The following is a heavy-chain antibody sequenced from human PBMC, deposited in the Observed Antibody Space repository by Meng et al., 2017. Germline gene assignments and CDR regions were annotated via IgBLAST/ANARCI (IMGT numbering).Heavy chain of an antibody. D-gene: IGHD2-15*01. J-gene: IGHJ1*01. CDR3: VNYCSGGKCSPNEKTQH. V-gene: IGHV4-4*02. Sequence: QMQLQESGPGLVKPSGTLSSPCAVPGGSFSSGNWWGWVRQPPGKGLEWIGEIFHTGNTNYNPSLQSRVSLSIDKSKSQSSLKMISVTAADTAIYYCVNYCSGGKCSPNEKTQHWGQGTLVTVSS. CDR2: IFHTGNT. CDR1: GGSFSSGNW.